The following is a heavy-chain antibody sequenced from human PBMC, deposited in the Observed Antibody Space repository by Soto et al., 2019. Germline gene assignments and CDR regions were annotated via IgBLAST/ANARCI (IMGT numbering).Heavy chain of an antibody. J-gene: IGHJ4*02. CDR1: GFTFSSYG. CDR2: ISYDGSSK. V-gene: IGHV3-30*18. CDR3: AKGYSGYDCTFVY. Sequence: QVQLVESGGGVVQPGRSLRLSCAASGFTFSSYGMHWVRQAPGKGLEWVAVISYDGSSKYYADSVKGRFTISRDNSKNTLYLQMNSLRADDTAVYYCAKGYSGYDCTFVYWGQGTLVTVSS. D-gene: IGHD5-12*01.